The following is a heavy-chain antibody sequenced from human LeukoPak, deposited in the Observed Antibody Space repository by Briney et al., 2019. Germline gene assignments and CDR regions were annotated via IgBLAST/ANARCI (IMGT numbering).Heavy chain of an antibody. CDR2: ISSGGDTI. D-gene: IGHD3-16*01. CDR1: EFVFGDFY. V-gene: IGHV3-11*04. J-gene: IGHJ4*02. Sequence: PGGSLRLSCAASEFVFGDFYMSWVRQAPGKGLEWISYISSGGDTIYYADSVKGRLTISRDNAKNALFLQMNSLRVDDTAVYYCLKDYLGNWGQGTLVTVSS. CDR3: LKDYLGN.